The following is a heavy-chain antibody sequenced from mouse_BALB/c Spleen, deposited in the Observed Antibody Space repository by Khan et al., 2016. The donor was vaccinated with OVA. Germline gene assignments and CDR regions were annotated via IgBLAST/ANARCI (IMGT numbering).Heavy chain of an antibody. D-gene: IGHD1-1*01. Sequence: QVQLKQSGAELVRSGASVKLSCKTSGYIFTSYCIHWVKQRPGQGLAWIARIYPGTGTTDYNEKFKDKATLTADKSSSTAYMQLSSLHSEDSAVSFYASTDYGSTYAMVSWGQGTTVTVAS. V-gene: IGHV1-76*01. CDR1: GYIFTSYC. CDR3: ASTDYGSTYAMVS. J-gene: IGHJ4*01. CDR2: IYPGTGTT.